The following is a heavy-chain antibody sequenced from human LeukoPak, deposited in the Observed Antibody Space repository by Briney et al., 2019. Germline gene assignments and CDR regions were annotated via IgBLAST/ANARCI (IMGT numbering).Heavy chain of an antibody. CDR3: ARVDRVNWFDP. J-gene: IGHJ5*02. V-gene: IGHV4-59*01. Sequence: SETLSLTCNVSGGSIDNDYWIWIRQPPGRGLEWIGNVYYVGTTNYHPSFKSRVTISVDASRSKFSLRLTSLTPADTAVYFCARVDRVNWFDPWGQGTLVTVSS. CDR2: VYYVGTT. CDR1: GGSIDNDY.